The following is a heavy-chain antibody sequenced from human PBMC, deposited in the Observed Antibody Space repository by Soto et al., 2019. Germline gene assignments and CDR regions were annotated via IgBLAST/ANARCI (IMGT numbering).Heavy chain of an antibody. Sequence: QVQLVQSGAEVKKPGASVRVYCKASGYTFTSSFIHWVRQAPGQGLEWMGIINPNVGSTTYAQAIQGRITLTRDTSTSTVYMELSSLRSEDTAVYYSTRVVQWAHAFDIWGLGTVVTVTS. CDR1: GYTFTSSF. CDR3: TRVVQWAHAFDI. V-gene: IGHV1-46*03. CDR2: INPNVGST. D-gene: IGHD1-26*01. J-gene: IGHJ3*02.